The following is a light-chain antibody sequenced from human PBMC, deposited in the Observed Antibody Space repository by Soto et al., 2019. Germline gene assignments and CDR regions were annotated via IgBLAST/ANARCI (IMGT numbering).Light chain of an antibody. CDR3: NSYVGSNIWV. CDR2: KVS. V-gene: IGLV2-8*01. Sequence: QSVLTQPPSASGSPGQSITISCTGTSSDVGAYKYVSWYQQYPGKAPKLMIYKVSKRPSGVSDRFSGSKSGNTASLTVSGLQAEDEADYYCNSYVGSNIWVFGGGTKLTVL. CDR1: SSDVGAYKY. J-gene: IGLJ3*02.